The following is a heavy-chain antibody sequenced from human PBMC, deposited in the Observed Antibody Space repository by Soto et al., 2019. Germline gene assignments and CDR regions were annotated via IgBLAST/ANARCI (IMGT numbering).Heavy chain of an antibody. D-gene: IGHD1-26*01. Sequence: QVQLVQSGAEVKKPGSSVKVSCKASGGTFSSYTISWVRQAPGQGLEWMGRIIPILGIANYAQKFQGRVKXTXDXXTSTAYMELSSLRSEDTAGYYCAANPGIVGATSDYWGQGTLVTVSS. CDR1: GGTFSSYT. J-gene: IGHJ4*02. V-gene: IGHV1-69*02. CDR2: IIPILGIA. CDR3: AANPGIVGATSDY.